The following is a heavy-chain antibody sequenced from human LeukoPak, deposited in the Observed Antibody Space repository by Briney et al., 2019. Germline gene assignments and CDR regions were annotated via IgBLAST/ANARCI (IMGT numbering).Heavy chain of an antibody. V-gene: IGHV3-66*01. CDR2: IYSGGGT. J-gene: IGHJ4*02. CDR3: VRDAS. Sequence: QSGGSLRLSCAVSGVTVSSNHMSWVRQAPGKGLEWVSAIYSGGGTYYADSVKGRFTLSRDISKNTLYLQMNSLRAEDTAVYYCVRDASWGQGTLVTVSP. CDR1: GVTVSSNH.